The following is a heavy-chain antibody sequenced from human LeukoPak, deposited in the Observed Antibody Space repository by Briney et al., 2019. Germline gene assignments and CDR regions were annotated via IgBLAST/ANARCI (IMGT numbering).Heavy chain of an antibody. D-gene: IGHD1-1*01. Sequence: PSETLSLTCTVSGGSISSYYWSWIRQPPGKGLEWIGYIYYSGSTNYNPSLKSRVTMSVDTSKNQFSLKLSSVTAADTAVYYCARRGRGTGPYNWFDPWGQGTLVIVSS. V-gene: IGHV4-59*12. CDR1: GGSISSYY. CDR3: ARRGRGTGPYNWFDP. CDR2: IYYSGST. J-gene: IGHJ5*02.